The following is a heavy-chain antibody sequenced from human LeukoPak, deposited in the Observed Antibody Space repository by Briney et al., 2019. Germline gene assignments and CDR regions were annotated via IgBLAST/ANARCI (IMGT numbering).Heavy chain of an antibody. CDR1: GGSISSGGYY. V-gene: IGHV4-39*07. J-gene: IGHJ4*02. CDR3: ARGHVNDFWSGRTFDY. CDR2: INHSGST. D-gene: IGHD3-3*01. Sequence: SETLSLACTVSGGSISSGGYYWSWIRQPPGKGLEWIGEINHSGSTNYNPSLKSRVTISVDTSKNQFSLKLSSVTAADTAVYYCARGHVNDFWSGRTFDYWGQGTLVTVSS.